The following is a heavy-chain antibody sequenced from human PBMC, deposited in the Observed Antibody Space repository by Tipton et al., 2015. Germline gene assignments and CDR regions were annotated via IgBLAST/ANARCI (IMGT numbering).Heavy chain of an antibody. Sequence: SLRLSCAASGFTFSSYWMGWVRQGPGKGLEWVAYIKPDGSEEKYVDAVRGRFTISRDNAQKSLYLQMNRLRAEDTAIYYCAKDYGEDVHWGQGTLVTVSS. CDR2: IKPDGSEE. CDR3: AKDYGEDVH. D-gene: IGHD4-17*01. CDR1: GFTFSSYW. V-gene: IGHV3-7*05. J-gene: IGHJ4*02.